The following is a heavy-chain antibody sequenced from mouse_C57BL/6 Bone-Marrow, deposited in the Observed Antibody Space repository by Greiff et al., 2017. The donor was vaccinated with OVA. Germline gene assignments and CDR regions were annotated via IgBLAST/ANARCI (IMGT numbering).Heavy chain of an antibody. CDR2: IDPENGDT. V-gene: IGHV14-4*01. CDR1: GFNIKDDY. D-gene: IGHD1-1*01. Sequence: VQLQQSGAELVRPGASVKLSCTASGFNIKDDYMHWVKQRPEQGLEWIGWIDPENGDTECASKFQGKATITADTSSNTAYLQLSSLTSEDTAVYYCTYGSYYYGSSYHYAMDYWGQGTSVTVSS. J-gene: IGHJ4*01. CDR3: TYGSYYYGSSYHYAMDY.